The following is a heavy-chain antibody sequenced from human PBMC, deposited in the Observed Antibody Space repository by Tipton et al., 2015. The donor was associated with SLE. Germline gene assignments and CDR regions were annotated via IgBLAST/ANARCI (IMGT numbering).Heavy chain of an antibody. D-gene: IGHD2-2*01. V-gene: IGHV4-30-2*01. CDR1: GGSISSGGYS. J-gene: IGHJ6*03. CDR3: ARAPGVVMDFSYSYMDV. CDR2: IYHSGST. Sequence: TLSLTCAVSGGSISSGGYSWSWIRQPPGKGLEWIGYIYHSGSTYYNPSLKSRVTISVDRSKNQFSLKLISVTAADTAVDFCARAPGVVMDFSYSYMDVWGQRATVTV.